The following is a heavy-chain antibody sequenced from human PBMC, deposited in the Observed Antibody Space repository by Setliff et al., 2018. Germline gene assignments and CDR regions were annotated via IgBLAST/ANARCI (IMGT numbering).Heavy chain of an antibody. J-gene: IGHJ4*02. Sequence: ASVKVSCKASGYSFSSNAFHWVRQAPGQTLEWMGWIHAGSSNTLYAQRFQDRITMSRDTSATTVHMELSSLRSDDTAVYYCARISTSCPPYDDWGQGTLVTVTS. CDR1: GYSFSSNA. CDR3: ARISTSCPPYDD. D-gene: IGHD3-3*01. V-gene: IGHV1-3*01. CDR2: IHAGSSNT.